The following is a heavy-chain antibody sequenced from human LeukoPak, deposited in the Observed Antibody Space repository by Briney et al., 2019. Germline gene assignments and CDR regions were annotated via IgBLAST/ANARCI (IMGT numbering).Heavy chain of an antibody. V-gene: IGHV3-48*01. Sequence: GGSLRLSCAASGFTFSSYSMNWVRQAPGKGLEWVSYISSSSSTIYYADSVKGRFTISRDNAKNSLYLQMNSLRAEDTAVYYCARDRNSGSFDDAFDIWGQGTMVTVSS. J-gene: IGHJ3*02. CDR1: GFTFSSYS. CDR3: ARDRNSGSFDDAFDI. D-gene: IGHD1-26*01. CDR2: ISSSSSTI.